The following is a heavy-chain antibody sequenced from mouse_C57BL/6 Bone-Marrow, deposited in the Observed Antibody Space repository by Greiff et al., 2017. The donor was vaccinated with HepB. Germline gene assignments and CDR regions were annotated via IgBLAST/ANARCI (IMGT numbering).Heavy chain of an antibody. J-gene: IGHJ3*01. CDR3: ARRGYYYGSSAWFAY. CDR1: GYTFTSYW. D-gene: IGHD1-1*01. V-gene: IGHV1-61*01. CDR2: IYPSDSET. Sequence: QVQLQQPGAELVRPGSSVKLSCKASGYTFTSYWMDWVKQRPGQGLEWIGNIYPSDSETHYNQKFKDKATLTVDKSSSTAYMQLSSLTSEDSAVYYCARRGYYYGSSAWFAYWGQGTLVTVSA.